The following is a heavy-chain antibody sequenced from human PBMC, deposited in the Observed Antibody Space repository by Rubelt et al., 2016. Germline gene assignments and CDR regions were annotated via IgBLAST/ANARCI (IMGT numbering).Heavy chain of an antibody. CDR2: IYYTGNT. J-gene: IGHJ4*02. V-gene: IGHV4-39*01. D-gene: IGHD5-12*01. CDR1: GGSISTSSYY. CDR3: ARLSGSGSEPIDC. Sequence: QLQMQESGPGLVKPSGTLSLTCIVSGGSISTSSYYWGWLRQPPGKGLEWIGSIYYTGNTFYRQSLKTRVTISLDTSKNQFSLNRDSVTAADTAVYYCARLSGSGSEPIDCWGQGTLVTVSS.